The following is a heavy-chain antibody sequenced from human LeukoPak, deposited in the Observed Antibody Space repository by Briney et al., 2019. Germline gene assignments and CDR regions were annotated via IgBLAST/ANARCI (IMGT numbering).Heavy chain of an antibody. D-gene: IGHD3-10*01. CDR3: ARDLLYYYGSGSYYYYMDV. CDR2: IIPIFGTA. V-gene: IGHV1-69*06. CDR1: GGTFSSYA. Sequence: SVKVSCKASGGTFSSYAISWVRQAPGQGLEWMGGIIPIFGTANYAQKFQGRVTITADKSTSTAYMELSSLRSEDTAVYYCARDLLYYYGSGSYYYYMDVWGKGTTVTVS. J-gene: IGHJ6*03.